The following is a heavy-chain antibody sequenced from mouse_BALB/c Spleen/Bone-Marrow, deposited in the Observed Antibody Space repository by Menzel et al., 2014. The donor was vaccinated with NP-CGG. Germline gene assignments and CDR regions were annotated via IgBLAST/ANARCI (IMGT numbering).Heavy chain of an antibody. V-gene: IGHV1S22*01. D-gene: IGHD1-1*01. J-gene: IGHJ4*01. Sequence: LQQSGSELVRPGTSVKLSCKASGYTFTSYWMHWVKQRPGQGLEWIGNIYPFSGSSNYDEKFKSKATLTIDTSSSTAYMQLSSLTSEDSAVYYCTRSPITTVVAETMDCWGQGTSVTDSS. CDR2: IYPFSGSS. CDR1: GYTFTSYW. CDR3: TRSPITTVVAETMDC.